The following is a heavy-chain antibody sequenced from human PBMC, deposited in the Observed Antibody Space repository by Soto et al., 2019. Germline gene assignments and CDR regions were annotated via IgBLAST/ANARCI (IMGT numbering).Heavy chain of an antibody. Sequence: QVQLVQSGAEVKKPGASVKVSCKTSGYTFTGYYIHWIRQAPGQGLEWMGWINPNSGDTNYSQDLQDRVTMTSDTSFTTAYVELTRLRSDDSAVYYCARREQWLENFDYWGQGTLVTVSS. CDR2: INPNSGDT. J-gene: IGHJ4*02. CDR1: GYTFTGYY. V-gene: IGHV1-2*02. CDR3: ARREQWLENFDY. D-gene: IGHD6-19*01.